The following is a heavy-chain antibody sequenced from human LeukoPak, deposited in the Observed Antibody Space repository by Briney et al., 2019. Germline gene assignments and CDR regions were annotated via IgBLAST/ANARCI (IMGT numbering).Heavy chain of an antibody. CDR1: GGSFSGHY. Sequence: PSETLSLTCAVYGGSFSGHYWSWIRQPPGKGLEWIGEINHSGSTNYNPSLKSRVTISVDTSKNQFSLKLSSVTAADTAVYYCARHSRGDWGQGTLVTVSS. CDR3: ARHSRGD. J-gene: IGHJ4*02. CDR2: INHSGST. V-gene: IGHV4-34*01. D-gene: IGHD2-21*01.